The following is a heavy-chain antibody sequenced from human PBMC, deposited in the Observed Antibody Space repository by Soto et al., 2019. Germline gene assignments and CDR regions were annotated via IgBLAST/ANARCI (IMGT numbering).Heavy chain of an antibody. CDR3: SATIYSDSYYYGMDV. J-gene: IGHJ6*02. D-gene: IGHD3-3*01. V-gene: IGHV1-69*06. Sequence: QVQLVQSGVEVKKPGSSVKVSCKASGGTFSTYAINWVRQAPGQGLEWMGGIIPIFNSANYAQKFQGRVTIIADRSTSTAYMELSSLRCEDTAVYYCSATIYSDSYYYGMDVWGQGTTVTVSS. CDR1: GGTFSTYA. CDR2: IIPIFNSA.